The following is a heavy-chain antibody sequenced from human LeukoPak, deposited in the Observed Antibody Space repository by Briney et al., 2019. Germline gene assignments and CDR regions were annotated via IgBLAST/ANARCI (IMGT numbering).Heavy chain of an antibody. V-gene: IGHV4-39*01. CDR3: ARHSGSGYYFYFYTMDV. CDR2: IYETGST. D-gene: IGHD2-15*01. Sequence: SETLSLTCTVSGASISSSTYYWGWIRQPPGKGLEWIGCIYETGSTYYKSSLKSRVTISVDTSKNQFSLKLSSVTAADTAVYYCARHSGSGYYFYFYTMDVWGQGATVTVSS. CDR1: GASISSSTYY. J-gene: IGHJ6*01.